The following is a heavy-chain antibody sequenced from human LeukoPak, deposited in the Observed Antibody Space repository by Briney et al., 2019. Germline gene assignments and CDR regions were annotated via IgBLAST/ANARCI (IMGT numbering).Heavy chain of an antibody. Sequence: SETLSLTCTVSGGSISSGDYYWSWIRQPPGKGLEWIGYIYYSGSTYYNPSLKSRVTISVDTSKNQFSLKLSSVTAADTAVYYCARDRARGAGLLWPHYYYYYGMDVWGQGTTVTVSS. D-gene: IGHD3-10*01. CDR2: IYYSGST. J-gene: IGHJ6*02. CDR1: GGSISSGDYY. CDR3: ARDRARGAGLLWPHYYYYYGMDV. V-gene: IGHV4-30-4*01.